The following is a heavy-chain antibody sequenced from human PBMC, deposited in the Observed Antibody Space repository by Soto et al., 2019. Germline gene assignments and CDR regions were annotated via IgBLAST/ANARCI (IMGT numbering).Heavy chain of an antibody. CDR3: AVAELPIEY. D-gene: IGHD6-19*01. J-gene: IGHJ1*01. CDR2: INPNSGDT. Sequence: QVQLVQSGAEVKKPGASVKVSCKTSGYTFTGYYIRWVRQAPGQGLEWMALINPNSGDTNYGHKLQARVTLTRDTSINPVYMQVTSLRFENTAMYYCAVAELPIEYWGQGTLVTVFS. V-gene: IGHV1-2*02. CDR1: GYTFTGYY.